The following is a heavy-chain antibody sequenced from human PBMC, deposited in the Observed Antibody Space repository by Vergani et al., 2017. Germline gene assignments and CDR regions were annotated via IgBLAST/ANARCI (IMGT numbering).Heavy chain of an antibody. CDR1: GYTFTSYY. J-gene: IGHJ3*02. D-gene: IGHD3-22*01. CDR3: ARDVTMITSGEGAFDI. CDR2: INPSGGST. Sequence: QVQLVQSGAEVKKPGASVKVSCKASGYTFTSYYMHWVRQAPGQGLEWMGIINPSGGSTSYAQKFQGRVTMTRDTSTSTVYMELSSLRSEDTAVYYCARDVTMITSGEGAFDIWGQGTMVTVSS. V-gene: IGHV1-46*01.